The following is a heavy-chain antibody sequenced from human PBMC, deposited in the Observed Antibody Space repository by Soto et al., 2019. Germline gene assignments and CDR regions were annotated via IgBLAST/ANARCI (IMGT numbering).Heavy chain of an antibody. CDR1: GFSITYFG. CDR3: VKWNGYGAS. J-gene: IGHJ4*02. D-gene: IGHD4-17*01. V-gene: IGHV3-23*01. CDR2: LTGNGGGT. Sequence: EVQLLESGGGSAPPGGSRKLSGTPSGFSITYFGLPWVRRVPGKGLQWVSGLTGNGGGTFYADSVRGRFTISRDYSTNTAFLQMNNLRAEDTAVYYCVKWNGYGASGGQGTLVRVSS.